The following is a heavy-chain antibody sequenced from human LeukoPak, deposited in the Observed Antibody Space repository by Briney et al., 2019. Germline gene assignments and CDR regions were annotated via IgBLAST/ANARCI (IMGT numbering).Heavy chain of an antibody. Sequence: GGSLRLSCAASGFTFNSYSMNWVRQTPGKGLEWVSSISSSSGYINYADSVKGRFTVSRDNAKNSLYLQMNSLRAEDTAVYYCAREGKQWPFDYWGQGTLVTVSS. D-gene: IGHD6-19*01. CDR1: GFTFNSYS. CDR2: ISSSSGYI. J-gene: IGHJ4*02. V-gene: IGHV3-21*01. CDR3: AREGKQWPFDY.